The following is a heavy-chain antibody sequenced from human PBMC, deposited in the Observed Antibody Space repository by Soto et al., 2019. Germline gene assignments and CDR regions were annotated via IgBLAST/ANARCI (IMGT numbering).Heavy chain of an antibody. Sequence: ASVKVSCKASGYTFTSYDINWVRQATGQGLEWMGWMNPNSGNTGYAQKFQGRVTMTRNTSISTAYMELSSLRSEYTAVYYCAREWSAYDILTGYYSWFDPWGQGTLVTVSS. CDR3: AREWSAYDILTGYYSWFDP. D-gene: IGHD3-9*01. CDR2: MNPNSGNT. CDR1: GYTFTSYD. V-gene: IGHV1-8*01. J-gene: IGHJ5*02.